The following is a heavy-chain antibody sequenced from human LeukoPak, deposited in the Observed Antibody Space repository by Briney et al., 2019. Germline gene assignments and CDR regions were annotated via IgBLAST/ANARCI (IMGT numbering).Heavy chain of an antibody. CDR1: GFTFRTYW. J-gene: IGHJ4*02. CDR3: ARVGVVVAATPFDY. Sequence: GGSLRLSCTASGFTFRTYWMSWVRQAPGKGLEWVANIDQDGSVKYYVDSVKGRFTISRDNAKNSLYLQMNSLRAEDTAVYYCARVGVVVAATPFDYWGQGTLVTVSS. CDR2: IDQDGSVK. D-gene: IGHD2-15*01. V-gene: IGHV3-7*05.